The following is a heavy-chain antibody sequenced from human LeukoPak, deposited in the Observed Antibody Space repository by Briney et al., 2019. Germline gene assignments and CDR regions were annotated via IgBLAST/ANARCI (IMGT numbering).Heavy chain of an antibody. Sequence: PSETLSLTCTVSSGSISSYYWTWIRQPAGKGLEWIGRIYTSGSTNYNPSLKSRVTMSVDTSKNQFSLKLSSVTAADTAVYYCARDGNYGQFDYWGQGTLVTVSS. J-gene: IGHJ4*02. CDR1: SGSISSYY. CDR2: IYTSGST. V-gene: IGHV4-4*07. CDR3: ARDGNYGQFDY. D-gene: IGHD1-7*01.